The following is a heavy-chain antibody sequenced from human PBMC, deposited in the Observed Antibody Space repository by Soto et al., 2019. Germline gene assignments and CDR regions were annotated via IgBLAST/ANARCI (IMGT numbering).Heavy chain of an antibody. J-gene: IGHJ6*02. Sequence: KTSETLSLTCAVYGGSFSGYYWSWIRQPPGKGLEWIGEINHSGSTNYNPSLKSRVTISVDTSKNQFSLKLSSVTAADTAVYYCARAGPELGTYYYGSGSYRGYYYYGMDVWGQGTTVTVSS. D-gene: IGHD3-10*01. CDR1: GGSFSGYY. CDR3: ARAGPELGTYYYGSGSYRGYYYYGMDV. V-gene: IGHV4-34*01. CDR2: INHSGST.